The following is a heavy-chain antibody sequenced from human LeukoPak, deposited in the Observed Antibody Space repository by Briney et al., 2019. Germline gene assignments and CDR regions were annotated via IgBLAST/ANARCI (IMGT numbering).Heavy chain of an antibody. CDR2: IIPILGIA. V-gene: IGHV1-69*04. CDR1: GGTFSSYA. J-gene: IGHJ5*02. D-gene: IGHD3-22*01. Sequence: ASVKVSCKASGGTFSSYAISWVRQAPGQGLEWMGRIIPILGIANYAQKFQGRVTITADKSTSTAYMELSSLRSEDTAVYYCASITYYYDSSGYYGTTTAETWGQGTLVTVSS. CDR3: ASITYYYDSSGYYGTTTAET.